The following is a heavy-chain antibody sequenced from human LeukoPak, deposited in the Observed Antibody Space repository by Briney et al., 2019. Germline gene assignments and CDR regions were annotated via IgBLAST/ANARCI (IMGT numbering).Heavy chain of an antibody. CDR1: GYTFTDYH. J-gene: IGHJ4*02. D-gene: IGHD2-2*01. CDR2: INPNSGDT. V-gene: IGHV1-2*02. Sequence: GASVKVSCKASGYTFTDYHMHWVRQAPGQGLEWMGWINPNSGDTNYAQKFQGRGAMTRDTSISTAFMELTRLRSDDTAVYYCARDYCSSTCCLFDYWGQGTLVTVSS. CDR3: ARDYCSSTCCLFDY.